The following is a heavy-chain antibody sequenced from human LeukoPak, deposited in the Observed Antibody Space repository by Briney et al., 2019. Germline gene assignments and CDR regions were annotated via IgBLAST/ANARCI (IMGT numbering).Heavy chain of an antibody. V-gene: IGHV3-23*01. CDR2: IAGGDDR. J-gene: IGHJ4*02. CDR1: GFIFSPYA. D-gene: IGHD3-10*01. CDR3: AKAWGYYYGSGSYYNGYFDY. Sequence: GGSLRLSCAASGFIFSPYAMSWVRQAPGKGLEWVAGIAGGDDRFYADSVKGRFSISRDNSKNTVDLQMNSLRVEDTAVYYCAKAWGYYYGSGSYYNGYFDYWGQGTLVTVSS.